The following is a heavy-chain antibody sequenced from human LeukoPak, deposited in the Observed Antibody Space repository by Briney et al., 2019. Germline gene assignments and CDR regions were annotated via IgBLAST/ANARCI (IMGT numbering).Heavy chain of an antibody. CDR2: IWYDGSNK. CDR1: GFTFSSYG. D-gene: IGHD2-2*01. CDR3: ARDPCSSTSCNPDY. Sequence: GGSLRLSCAASGFTFSSYGMHWVRQAPGKGLEWVAVIWYDGSNKYYADSVKGRFTISRDNSKNTLYLQMNSLRAEDTAVYYCARDPCSSTSCNPDYWGQETLVTVSS. V-gene: IGHV3-33*01. J-gene: IGHJ4*02.